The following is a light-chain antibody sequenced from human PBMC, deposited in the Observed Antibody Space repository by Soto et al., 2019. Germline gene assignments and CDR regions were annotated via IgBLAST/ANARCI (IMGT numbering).Light chain of an antibody. CDR2: GAS. Sequence: IMMSQSPAAVSVSPGERAPLSCRASQSVSSDLAWYHQKPGQAPRLLIYGASNRATGIPDRFSGSGSGTDFTLTISSLQSEDFAVYYCQQYNNWPPGTFGQGTKVDIK. CDR3: QQYNNWPPGT. CDR1: QSVSSD. J-gene: IGKJ1*01. V-gene: IGKV3D-15*01.